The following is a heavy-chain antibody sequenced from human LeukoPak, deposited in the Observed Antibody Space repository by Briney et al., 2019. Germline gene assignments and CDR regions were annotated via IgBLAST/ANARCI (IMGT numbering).Heavy chain of an antibody. D-gene: IGHD3-10*01. CDR1: GFTVSSNY. CDR3: ARDYYDAFDI. V-gene: IGHV3-48*01. J-gene: IGHJ3*02. CDR2: ISSSSSTI. Sequence: GGSLRLSCAASGFTVSSNYMSWVRQAPGKGLEWVSYISSSSSTIYYADSVKGRFTISRDNAKNSLYLQMNSLRAEDTAVYYCARDYYDAFDIWGQGTMVTVSS.